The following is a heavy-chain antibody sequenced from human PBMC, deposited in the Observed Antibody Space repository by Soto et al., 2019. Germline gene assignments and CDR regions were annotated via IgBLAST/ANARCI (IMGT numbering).Heavy chain of an antibody. J-gene: IGHJ6*02. CDR1: GFTFSTYE. Sequence: EVQLLESGGGLVQPGGSLRLSCAASGFTFSTYEMSWVRQAPGMELEWVSVISGSGGSTYYADSVKGRFTISRDNSQNTVYLQMNSLRSQDTAVYHCAKERSLVVTAMDVWGQGTTVTVSS. CDR3: AKERSLVVTAMDV. V-gene: IGHV3-23*01. D-gene: IGHD2-21*02. CDR2: ISGSGGST.